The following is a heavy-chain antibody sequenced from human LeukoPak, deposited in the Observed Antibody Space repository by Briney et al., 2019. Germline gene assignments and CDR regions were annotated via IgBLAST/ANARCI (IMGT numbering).Heavy chain of an antibody. J-gene: IGHJ6*03. CDR1: GFTVSSNS. CDR3: ARLHITMVRGGQMPRFGSLYYMDV. V-gene: IGHV3-66*03. CDR2: IYSDNT. D-gene: IGHD3-10*01. Sequence: TGGSLRLSCTVSGFTVSSNSMSWVRQAPGKGLEWVSFIYSDNTHYSDSVKGRFTISRDNSKNTLYLQMNSLRAEDTAVYYCARLHITMVRGGQMPRFGSLYYMDVWGKGTTVTISS.